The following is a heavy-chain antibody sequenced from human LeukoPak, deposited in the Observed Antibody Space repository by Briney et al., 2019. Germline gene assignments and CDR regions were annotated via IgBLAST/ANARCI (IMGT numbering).Heavy chain of an antibody. D-gene: IGHD4-23*01. V-gene: IGHV3-53*01. J-gene: IGHJ4*02. CDR3: ARDGTFYGGNEN. CDR2: IYSGGST. CDR1: GFTFSSYA. Sequence: GGSLRLSCAASGFTFSSYAMSWVRQAPGKGLEWVSVIYSGGSTYYADSVKGRFTISRDNSKNTLYLQMNSLRAEDTAVYYCARDGTFYGGNENWGQGTLVTVSS.